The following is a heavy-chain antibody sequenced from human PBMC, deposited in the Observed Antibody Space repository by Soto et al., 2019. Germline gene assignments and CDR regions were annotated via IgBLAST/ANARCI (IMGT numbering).Heavy chain of an antibody. Sequence: GSLRLSCQASGLNFRMYEMPWVRKAPGKGLEWVSYISSSGLTTYYADFAEGRFTISRDNAKDSLYLHLNSLRVGDKAVYYCARYGTRGDWWGLGTQVTGSS. J-gene: IGHJ5*01. CDR2: ISSSGLTT. CDR1: GLNFRMYE. D-gene: IGHD3-10*01. CDR3: ARYGTRGDW. V-gene: IGHV3-48*03.